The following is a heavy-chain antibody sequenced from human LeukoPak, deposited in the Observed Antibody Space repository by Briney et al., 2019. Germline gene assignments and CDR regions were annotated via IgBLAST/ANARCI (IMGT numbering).Heavy chain of an antibody. Sequence: SETLSLTCTVSGGSISSYHWSWIRQPPGKGLECIGYIYYSGSTNYNPSLKSRVTISVDTSKNRFSLKLSSVTAADTAVYYCAREVPYDTSVYYQPFDYWGQGTLVTVSS. CDR2: IYYSGST. CDR3: AREVPYDTSVYYQPFDY. D-gene: IGHD3-22*01. V-gene: IGHV4-59*01. J-gene: IGHJ4*02. CDR1: GGSISSYH.